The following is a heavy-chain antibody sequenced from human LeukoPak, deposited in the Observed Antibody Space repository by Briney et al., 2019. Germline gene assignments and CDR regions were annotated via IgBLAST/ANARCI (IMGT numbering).Heavy chain of an antibody. CDR1: GFXFSSYS. J-gene: IGHJ4*02. Sequence: PGGSLRLSCAASGFXFSSYSMNWVRQTPGKGLEWVSCISSSSSYIYYADSVKGRFTISRDNAKNSLYLQMNSLRAEDTAVYYCARETSMVRGVTYGPNDYWGQGTLVTVSS. CDR2: ISSSSSYI. CDR3: ARETSMVRGVTYGPNDY. D-gene: IGHD3-10*01. V-gene: IGHV3-21*01.